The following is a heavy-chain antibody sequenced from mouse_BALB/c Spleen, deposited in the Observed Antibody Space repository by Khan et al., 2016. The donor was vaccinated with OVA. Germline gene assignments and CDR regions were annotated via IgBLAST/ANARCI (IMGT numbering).Heavy chain of an antibody. CDR2: INPSNGYT. CDR1: GYTFTGYT. J-gene: IGHJ3*01. V-gene: IGHV1-4*01. D-gene: IGHD2-14*01. CDR3: VRDGAYHRNDGWFAY. Sequence: VQLQQSGAELARPGASVKMSCKASGYTFTGYTIHWIKKRPGQGLEWIGYINPSNGYTNYNQKFKDKATLTTDKSSTPAYLQLSSLTSDDSAVYNGVRDGAYHRNDGWFAYWGQGTLVTVSA.